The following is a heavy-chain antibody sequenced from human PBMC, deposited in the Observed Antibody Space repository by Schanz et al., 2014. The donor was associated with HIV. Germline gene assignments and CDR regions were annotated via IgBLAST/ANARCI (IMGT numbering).Heavy chain of an antibody. CDR1: GFTFSSYG. V-gene: IGHV3-30*03. CDR3: ARGRVFGGATTRWFDP. Sequence: QVQLVESGGCVVQPGRSLRLSCAASGFTFSSYGMHWVRQAPGKGLEWVAVISYDGSNKYYADSVKGRFTISRDNSKNTLYLQLNSLRAEDTAMYYCARGRVFGGATTRWFDPWGQGTLVTVSS. D-gene: IGHD1-26*01. J-gene: IGHJ5*02. CDR2: ISYDGSNK.